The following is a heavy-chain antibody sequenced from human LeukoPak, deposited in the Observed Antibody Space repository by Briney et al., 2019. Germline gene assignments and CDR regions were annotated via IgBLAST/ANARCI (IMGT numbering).Heavy chain of an antibody. J-gene: IGHJ4*02. CDR2: ISSSSSTI. CDR1: GFTFSSYS. V-gene: IGHV3-48*01. CDR3: ASRANYYDSSGHDY. D-gene: IGHD3-22*01. Sequence: GGSLRLSCAASGFTFSSYSMNWVRQAPGKGLEWVSYISSSSSTIYYADSVKGRFTISRDNSKNTLYLQMNSLRAEDTAVYYCASRANYYDSSGHDYWGQGTLVSVSS.